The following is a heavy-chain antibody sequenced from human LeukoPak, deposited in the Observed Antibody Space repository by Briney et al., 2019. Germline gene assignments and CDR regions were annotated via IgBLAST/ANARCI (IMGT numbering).Heavy chain of an antibody. CDR3: AGIEKLSLRFLEWLPSNDY. D-gene: IGHD3-3*01. CDR1: GYTFTGYY. J-gene: IGHJ4*02. CDR2: INPNSGGT. Sequence: ASVKVSCKASGYTFTGYYMHWVRQAPGQGLEWMGWINPNSGGTNYAQKFQGRVTMTRDTSISTAYMELSRLRSDDTAVYYCAGIEKLSLRFLEWLPSNDYWGQGTLVTVSS. V-gene: IGHV1-2*02.